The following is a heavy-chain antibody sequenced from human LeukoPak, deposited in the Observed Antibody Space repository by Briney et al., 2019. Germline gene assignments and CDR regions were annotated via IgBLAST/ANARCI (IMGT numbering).Heavy chain of an antibody. Sequence: ASVKVSCKVSGYSFSEVFMHWVRQAPGKGLEWMGGFDPEHDQTIYAQKLQGRVTMSADTSTDTAYMELSSLRSEDTAVYYCTSMDGWTAFDYWGQGTLVTVSS. J-gene: IGHJ4*02. CDR1: GYSFSEVF. CDR3: TSMDGWTAFDY. CDR2: FDPEHDQT. D-gene: IGHD3-10*01. V-gene: IGHV1-24*01.